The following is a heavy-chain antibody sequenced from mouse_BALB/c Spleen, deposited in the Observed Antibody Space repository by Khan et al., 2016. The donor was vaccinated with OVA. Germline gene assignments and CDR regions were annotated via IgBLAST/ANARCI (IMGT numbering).Heavy chain of an antibody. CDR1: GYTFTNNG. CDR3: ARGGYAGTMDY. CDR2: INTYTGEP. J-gene: IGHJ4*01. D-gene: IGHD2-14*01. Sequence: QIQLVQSGPELKKPGETVKISCKASGYTFTNNGMNWVKQNPGKGLKWMGWINTYTGEPTYVDDFKGRFAFSLETSATTAYLQINNLKNEDTATXFCARGGYAGTMDYWGQGTSVTVSS. V-gene: IGHV9-3-1*01.